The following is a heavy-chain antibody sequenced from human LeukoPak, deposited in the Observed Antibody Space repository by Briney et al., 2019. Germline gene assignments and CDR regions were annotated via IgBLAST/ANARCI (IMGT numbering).Heavy chain of an antibody. CDR3: AREYSSGWYVNYYYYYMDV. CDR1: GASISGSGYY. Sequence: SETLSLTCAVSGASISGSGYYLGWIRQPPGKGLEWIGSIYYSGTTNYNPSLKSRVTISVDTSKNQFSLKLSSVTAADTAVYYCAREYSSGWYVNYYYYYMDVWGKGTTVTISS. V-gene: IGHV4-39*07. CDR2: IYYSGTT. J-gene: IGHJ6*03. D-gene: IGHD6-19*01.